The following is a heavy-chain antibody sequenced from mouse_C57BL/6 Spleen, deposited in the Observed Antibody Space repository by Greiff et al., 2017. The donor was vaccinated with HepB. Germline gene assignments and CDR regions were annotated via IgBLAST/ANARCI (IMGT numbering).Heavy chain of an antibody. D-gene: IGHD1-1*01. J-gene: IGHJ2*01. CDR2: INPSNGGT. CDR3: ARGGLLETTVVAPAY. Sequence: QVQLQQPGTELVKPGASVKLSCKASGYTFTSYWMHWVKQRPGQGLEWLGNINPSNGGTNYNEKFKSKATLTVDKSSSTAYMQLSSLTSEDSAVYYCARGGLLETTVVAPAYWGQGTTLTVSS. CDR1: GYTFTSYW. V-gene: IGHV1-53*01.